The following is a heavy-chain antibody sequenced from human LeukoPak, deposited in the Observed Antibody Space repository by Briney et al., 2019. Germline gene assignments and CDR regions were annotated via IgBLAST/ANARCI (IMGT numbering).Heavy chain of an antibody. CDR1: GASISSQF. CDR2: MSYSGNT. V-gene: IGHV4-59*11. CDR3: ARFSSGSNWFDA. Sequence: SEILSLTCTVSGASISSQFWSWVRQPPGKRPEYIGYMSYSGNTNYNPSLKSRVTISLDTSKNQFSLKLSSLTAADTAVYYCARFSSGSNWFDAWGQGTLVTVSS. J-gene: IGHJ5*02.